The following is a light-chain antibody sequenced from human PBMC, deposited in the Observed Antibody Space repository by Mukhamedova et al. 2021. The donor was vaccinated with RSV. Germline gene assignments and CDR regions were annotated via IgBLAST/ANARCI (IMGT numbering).Light chain of an antibody. CDR1: QSVSSSY. CDR2: DAS. CDR3: QQRSNWPPIT. V-gene: IGKV3-11*01. Sequence: GERATLSCRASQSVSSSYLAWYQQKPGQAPRLLIYDASNRATGIPARFSGSGSGTDFTLTISSLEPEDFAVYYCQQRSNWPPITF. J-gene: IGKJ5*01.